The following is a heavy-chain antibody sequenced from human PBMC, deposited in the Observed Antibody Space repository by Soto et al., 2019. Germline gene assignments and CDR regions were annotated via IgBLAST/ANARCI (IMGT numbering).Heavy chain of an antibody. D-gene: IGHD3-10*01. CDR2: ISSSSSYI. CDR3: ARGRYYGSGRAYYFDY. Sequence: PGGSLRLSCAASGFTFSSYSMNWVRQAPGKGLEWVSSISSSSSYIYYADSVKGRFTISRDNAKNSLYLQMNSLRAEDTAVYYCARGRYYGSGRAYYFDYWGQGTLVTVSS. CDR1: GFTFSSYS. V-gene: IGHV3-21*01. J-gene: IGHJ4*02.